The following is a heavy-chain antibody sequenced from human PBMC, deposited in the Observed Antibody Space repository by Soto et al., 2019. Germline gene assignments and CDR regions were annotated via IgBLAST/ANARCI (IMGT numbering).Heavy chain of an antibody. V-gene: IGHV4-30-4*01. CDR1: GTTISSGDHY. J-gene: IGHJ4*02. CDR2: MYYTGKT. D-gene: IGHD1-26*01. CDR3: ARVYGRGDYFDF. Sequence: QVQLQESGPGLVKPSQTLSLTCTVSGTTISSGDHYWSWIRQAPGKGLEGIGYMYYTGKTYYNTSLQSRVTLSVDTSKNHFYLKMTSVTAADTAMYFCARVYGRGDYFDFWGRGTLVSVSS.